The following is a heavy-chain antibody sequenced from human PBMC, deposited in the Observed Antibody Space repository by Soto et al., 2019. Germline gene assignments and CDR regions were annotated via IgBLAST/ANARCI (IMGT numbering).Heavy chain of an antibody. V-gene: IGHV3-30*18. J-gene: IGHJ6*02. CDR2: ISYDGSNK. CDR1: GFTFSSYG. D-gene: IGHD4-17*01. CDR3: AKVYGDYGMDV. Sequence: GGSLRLSCAASGFTFSSYGMHWVRQAPGKGLEWVAVISYDGSNKYYADSVKGRFTISRDNSKNTLYLQMNSLRAEDTAVYYCAKVYGDYGMDVWGQGTTVTVSS.